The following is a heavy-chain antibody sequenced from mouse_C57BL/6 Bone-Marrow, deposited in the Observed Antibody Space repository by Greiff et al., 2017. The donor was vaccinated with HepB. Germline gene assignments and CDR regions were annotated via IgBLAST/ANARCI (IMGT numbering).Heavy chain of an antibody. D-gene: IGHD2-4*01. Sequence: QVQLQQPGAELVKPGASVKLSCKASGYTFTSYWMHWVKQRPGRGLEWIGRIDPNSGGTKYNEKFKSKATLTVDKPSSTAYMQLSSLTSEDAAVYYCARWDYDRVPYYYAMDYWGQGTSVTVSS. V-gene: IGHV1-72*01. CDR2: IDPNSGGT. CDR3: ARWDYDRVPYYYAMDY. J-gene: IGHJ4*01. CDR1: GYTFTSYW.